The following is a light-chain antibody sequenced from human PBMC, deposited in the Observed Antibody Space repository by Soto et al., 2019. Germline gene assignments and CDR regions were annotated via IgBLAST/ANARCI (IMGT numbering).Light chain of an antibody. Sequence: DIQMTQSPSSLSASVGDRVTITCRASQGISNYLAWYQQRPGKVPKLLIYGASALQSGIPSRFSGSGYGTEFTLTISSLQPEDVATYYCQKYNRAPWTFGQGTKVEIK. CDR2: GAS. J-gene: IGKJ1*01. CDR1: QGISNY. V-gene: IGKV1-27*01. CDR3: QKYNRAPWT.